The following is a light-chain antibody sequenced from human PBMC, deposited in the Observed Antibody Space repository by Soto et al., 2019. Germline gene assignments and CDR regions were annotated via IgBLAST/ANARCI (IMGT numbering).Light chain of an antibody. Sequence: DIQMTQSPSTLSGSVGDRVTITCPASQTISSWLAWYQQKPGKAPKLLIYKASTLKSGVPSRFSGSGSGTEFTLTISSLQPDYFATYYCQHYNSYSEAFGQGTKVELK. CDR1: QTISSW. CDR3: QHYNSYSEA. V-gene: IGKV1-5*03. CDR2: KAS. J-gene: IGKJ1*01.